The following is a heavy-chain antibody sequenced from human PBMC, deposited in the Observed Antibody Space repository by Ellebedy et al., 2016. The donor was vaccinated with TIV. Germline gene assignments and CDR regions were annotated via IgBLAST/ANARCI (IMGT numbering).Heavy chain of an antibody. D-gene: IGHD6-13*01. Sequence: GGSLRLXCAASGFTFSSHSMSWVRQAPGKGLEWVSAITNFDVTFYVDSVKGRFTISRDNSKNTLYLQMDSLRADDTAVYYCASSWYTFYYHYMDVWGKGTTVTVSS. CDR1: GFTFSSHS. J-gene: IGHJ6*03. CDR2: ITNFDVT. CDR3: ASSWYTFYYHYMDV. V-gene: IGHV3-23*01.